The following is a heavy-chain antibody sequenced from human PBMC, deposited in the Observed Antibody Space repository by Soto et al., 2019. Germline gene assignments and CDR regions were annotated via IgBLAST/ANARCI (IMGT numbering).Heavy chain of an antibody. CDR2: IYYSGST. D-gene: IGHD1-1*01. V-gene: IGHV4-59*01. Sequence: QVQLQESGPGLVKPSETLSLTCTVSGGSISSYYWSWIRQPPGKGLEWIGYIYYSGSTNYNPSLKSRVTISVDTSKNQFSLKLSSVTAADTAVYYCARDNYGGTTPRDIWGQGTMVTVSS. CDR1: GGSISSYY. J-gene: IGHJ3*02. CDR3: ARDNYGGTTPRDI.